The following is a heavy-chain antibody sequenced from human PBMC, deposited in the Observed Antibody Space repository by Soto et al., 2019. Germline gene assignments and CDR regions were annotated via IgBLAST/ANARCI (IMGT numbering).Heavy chain of an antibody. V-gene: IGHV1-18*01. D-gene: IGHD1-1*01. CDR3: ARGRYGDY. CDR1: GYTFTSYG. Sequence: QVHLVQSGAEVKKPGASVKVSCKASGYTFTSYGITWVRQAPGQGLEWMGWISAHNGNTDYAQKLPGRVRVTRDTSTSTAYMELRSLISDDTAVYYCARGRYGDYWGQGALVTVSS. J-gene: IGHJ4*02. CDR2: ISAHNGNT.